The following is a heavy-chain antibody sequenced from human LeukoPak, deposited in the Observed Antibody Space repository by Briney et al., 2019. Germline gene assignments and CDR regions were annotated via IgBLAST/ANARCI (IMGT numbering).Heavy chain of an antibody. CDR3: ARLTMVRGEYLGHGMDV. V-gene: IGHV3-48*03. D-gene: IGHD3-10*01. CDR2: ISSGGTTM. J-gene: IGHJ6*02. Sequence: GGSLRLSCAASGFTFSSYAMNWVRQAPGKGLEGVSYISSGGTTMYYADSVKGRFTISRDNAKNSLYLQMNSLRAEDTAVYYCARLTMVRGEYLGHGMDVWGQGTMVTVSS. CDR1: GFTFSSYA.